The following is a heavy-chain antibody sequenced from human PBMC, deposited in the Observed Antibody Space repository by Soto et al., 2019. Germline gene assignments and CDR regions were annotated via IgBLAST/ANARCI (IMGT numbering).Heavy chain of an antibody. CDR2: IIPIFGTA. V-gene: IGHV1-69*13. D-gene: IGHD6-19*01. CDR1: GGTFSSYA. CDR3: ASPARYSSGWYAEYFQH. Sequence: SVKVSCKASGGTFSSYAISWVRQAPGQGLEWMGGIIPIFGTANYAQKFQGRVTITADESTSTAYMELSSLRSEDTAVYYCASPARYSSGWYAEYFQHWGQGTLVTVSS. J-gene: IGHJ1*01.